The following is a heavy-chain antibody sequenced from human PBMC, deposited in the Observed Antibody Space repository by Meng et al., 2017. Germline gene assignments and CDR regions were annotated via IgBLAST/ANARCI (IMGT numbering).Heavy chain of an antibody. Sequence: GGSLRLSCTASGFTFGDYAMSWVRQAPGKGLEWVGFIRSKAYGGTTEYAASVKGRFTISRDDSKSIAYLQMNSLKTEDTAVYYCTRDLSGRGVIPYYFDYWGQGTLVTVSS. CDR2: IRSKAYGGTT. J-gene: IGHJ4*02. CDR1: GFTFGDYA. V-gene: IGHV3-49*04. D-gene: IGHD3-10*01. CDR3: TRDLSGRGVIPYYFDY.